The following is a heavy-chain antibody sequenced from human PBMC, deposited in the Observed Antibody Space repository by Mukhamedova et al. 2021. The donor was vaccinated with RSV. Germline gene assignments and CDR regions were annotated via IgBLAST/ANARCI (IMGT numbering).Heavy chain of an antibody. CDR2: IYPDDSNT. D-gene: IGHD3-10*01. V-gene: IGHV5-51*01. J-gene: IGHJ4*02. CDR3: ARHGITSTAAGTTLDY. Sequence: EYMGIIYPDDSNTRYSPSFQGQVTVSADKSIGTAYLQWSSLKASDSGMYFCARHGITSTAAGTTLDYWGQGTLVTVSP.